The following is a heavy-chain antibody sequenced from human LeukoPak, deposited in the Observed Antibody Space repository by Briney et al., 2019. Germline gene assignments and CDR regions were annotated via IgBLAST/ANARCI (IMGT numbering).Heavy chain of an antibody. V-gene: IGHV3-48*03. CDR3: ARDSSGYRNPIDS. J-gene: IGHJ4*02. Sequence: HPGGSLRLSCAASGFTFSSYEMNWVRQAPGKGLEWVSYISSSGSTIYYADSVKGRFTISRDNAKNTLYLQMNSLRAEDTAIYYCARDSSGYRNPIDSWGQGTLVTVSS. CDR2: ISSSGSTI. D-gene: IGHD3-22*01. CDR1: GFTFSSYE.